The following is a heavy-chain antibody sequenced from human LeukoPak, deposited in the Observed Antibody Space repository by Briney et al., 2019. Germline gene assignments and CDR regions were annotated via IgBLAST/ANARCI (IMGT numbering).Heavy chain of an antibody. CDR3: ARGSSDGDYYWFDP. D-gene: IGHD4-17*01. Sequence: PSETLSLTCAVYGGSFRGYYWSWIRQPPGKGLEGVGEINHSGSTNYNPSLKSRVTISVDTSKNQFSLKLSSVTAADTAVYYCARGSSDGDYYWFDPWGQGTLVTVSS. CDR1: GGSFRGYY. CDR2: INHSGST. J-gene: IGHJ5*02. V-gene: IGHV4-34*01.